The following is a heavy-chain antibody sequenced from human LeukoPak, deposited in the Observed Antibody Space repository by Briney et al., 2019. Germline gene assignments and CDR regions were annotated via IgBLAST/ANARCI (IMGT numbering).Heavy chain of an antibody. V-gene: IGHV3-23*01. CDR1: GFTFSSYA. CDR2: ISGSGGST. Sequence: GGSLRLSCAASGFTFSSYAMSWVRQAPGKGLEWVSAISGSGGSTCYADSVKGRFTTSRDNSKNTLYLQMNSLRAEDTAVYYCASYAQTYYYDSSGSKTPNWFDPWGQGTLVTVSS. D-gene: IGHD3-22*01. CDR3: ASYAQTYYYDSSGSKTPNWFDP. J-gene: IGHJ5*02.